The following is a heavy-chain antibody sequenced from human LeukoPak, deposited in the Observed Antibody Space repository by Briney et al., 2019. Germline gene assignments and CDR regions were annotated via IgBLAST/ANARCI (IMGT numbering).Heavy chain of an antibody. CDR3: ARDRPTGSYYSIDY. Sequence: GGSLRLSCAASGFTFSNYGMHWVRQAPGKGLEWVAVIWHDGGNKYYADSVKGRFTISRDNSMNTVYLQMNSLRVEDTAIYYCARDRPTGSYYSIDYWGQGTLATVSS. CDR1: GFTFSNYG. D-gene: IGHD1-26*01. V-gene: IGHV3-33*01. CDR2: IWHDGGNK. J-gene: IGHJ4*02.